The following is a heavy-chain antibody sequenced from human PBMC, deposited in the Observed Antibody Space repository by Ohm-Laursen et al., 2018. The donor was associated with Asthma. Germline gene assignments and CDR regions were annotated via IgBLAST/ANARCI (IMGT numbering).Heavy chain of an antibody. V-gene: IGHV4-34*01. CDR3: ARDGDTQQLAPAY. CDR1: GGSFSAFY. J-gene: IGHJ4*02. Sequence: SETLSLTCSVDGGSFSAFYWNWIRQPPGKGLEWIGEFSHSGGTKYNPSLKSRVAISVDTSKNQFSLKLSSVTAADTAVYYCARDGDTQQLAPAYWGQGTLVTVSS. D-gene: IGHD6-13*01. CDR2: FSHSGGT.